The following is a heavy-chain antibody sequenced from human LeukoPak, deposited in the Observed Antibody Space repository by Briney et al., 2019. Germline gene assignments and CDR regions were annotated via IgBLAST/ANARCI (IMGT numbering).Heavy chain of an antibody. V-gene: IGHV3-11*04. Sequence: GGSLRLSCAASGFTFSDYYMSWLRQAPGKGLEWVSYISSSGSTIYYADSVKGRFTIPRDNAKNSLYLQTNSLRAEDTAVYYCARATNGVCYTWSQGTLVTVSS. CDR3: ARATNGVCYT. CDR2: ISSSGSTI. J-gene: IGHJ5*02. CDR1: GFTFSDYY. D-gene: IGHD2-8*01.